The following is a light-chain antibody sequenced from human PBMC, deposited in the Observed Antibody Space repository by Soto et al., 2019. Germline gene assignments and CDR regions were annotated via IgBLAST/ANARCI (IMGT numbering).Light chain of an antibody. CDR2: DAS. J-gene: IGKJ5*01. Sequence: TVLTQSPATLSLSPGERATLSCRASQSVGDYLAWYQQKPGQAPRLLIYDASNRAAGVPYRFRGSGSGTDFTLTISCVEPEDFGVYYCQQRSDWPPITFGQGTRLEIK. CDR3: QQRSDWPPIT. CDR1: QSVGDY. V-gene: IGKV3-11*01.